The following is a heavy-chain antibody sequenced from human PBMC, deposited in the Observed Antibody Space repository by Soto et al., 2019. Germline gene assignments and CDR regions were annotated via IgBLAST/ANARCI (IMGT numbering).Heavy chain of an antibody. Sequence: LSLTCTVSGGSISSYYWSWIRQPPGKGLEWIGYIYYSGSTNYNPSLKSRVTISVDTSKNQFSLKLSSVTAADTAVYYCARSSSTSCYLPIYYYGMDVWGQGTTVTVSS. CDR3: ARSSSTSCYLPIYYYGMDV. CDR2: IYYSGST. CDR1: GGSISSYY. D-gene: IGHD2-2*01. J-gene: IGHJ6*02. V-gene: IGHV4-59*01.